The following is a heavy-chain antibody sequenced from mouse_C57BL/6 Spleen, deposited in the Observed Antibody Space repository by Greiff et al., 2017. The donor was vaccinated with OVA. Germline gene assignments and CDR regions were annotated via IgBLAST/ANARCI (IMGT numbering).Heavy chain of an antibody. Sequence: QVQLQQSGPGLVQPSQSLSITCTVSGFSLTSYGVHWVRQSPGKGLEWLGVIWSGGSTDYHAAFISRLSISKDNSKSQVFFKMNSLQADDTAIYYCARNDAMDYWGQGTSVTVSS. CDR3: ARNDAMDY. CDR1: GFSLTSYG. J-gene: IGHJ4*01. CDR2: IWSGGST. V-gene: IGHV2-2*01.